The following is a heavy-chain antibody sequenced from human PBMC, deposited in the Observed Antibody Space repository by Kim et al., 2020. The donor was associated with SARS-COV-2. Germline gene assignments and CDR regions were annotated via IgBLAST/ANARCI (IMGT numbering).Heavy chain of an antibody. D-gene: IGHD3-10*01. J-gene: IGHJ3*02. CDR1: GGSISSSNW. V-gene: IGHV4-4*02. Sequence: SETLSLTCAVSGGSISSSNWWSWVRQPPGKGLEWIGEIYHSGSTNYNPSLKSRVTISVDKSKNQFSLKLSSVTAADTAVYYCARGDVILWFGEAGAFHIWGQGTMVTVSS. CDR2: IYHSGST. CDR3: ARGDVILWFGEAGAFHI.